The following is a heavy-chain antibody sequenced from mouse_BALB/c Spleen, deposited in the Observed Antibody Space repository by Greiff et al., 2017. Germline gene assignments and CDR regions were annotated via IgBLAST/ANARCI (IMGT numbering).Heavy chain of an antibody. Sequence: ESGGGLVQPKGSLKLSCAASGFTFNTYAMNWVRQAPGKGLEWVARIRSKSNNYATYYADSVKDRFTISRDDSQSMLYLQMNNLKTEDTAMYYCVRHEGSSGYDAMDYWGQGTSVTVSS. J-gene: IGHJ4*01. CDR2: IRSKSNNYAT. CDR3: VRHEGSSGYDAMDY. V-gene: IGHV10-1*02. CDR1: GFTFNTYA. D-gene: IGHD3-1*01.